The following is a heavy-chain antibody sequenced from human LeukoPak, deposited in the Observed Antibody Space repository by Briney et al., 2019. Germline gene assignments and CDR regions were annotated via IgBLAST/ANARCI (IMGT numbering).Heavy chain of an antibody. CDR2: INPNSGGT. CDR3: ARDAPRMYYYDTSGYDY. V-gene: IGHV1-2*02. CDR1: GYTFTSYD. Sequence: ASVKVSCKASGYTFTSYDINWVRQATGQGLEWMGWINPNSGGTNYAQKFQGRVTMTRDTSINTAYMELSWLRSDDTAVYFCARDAPRMYYYDTSGYDYWGQGTLVTVSS. D-gene: IGHD3-22*01. J-gene: IGHJ4*02.